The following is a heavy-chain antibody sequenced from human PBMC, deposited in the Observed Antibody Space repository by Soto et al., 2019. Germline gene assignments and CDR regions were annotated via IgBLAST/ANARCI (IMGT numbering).Heavy chain of an antibody. D-gene: IGHD6-19*01. Sequence: SETLSLTCAVSGWSISGTSSWSWIRQPPGKGLEWIGEIYHSGSTNYNPSLKSRVSISVDTSKNQFSLEIYSVTASDTAIYYCARDPGRAVALDWGEGTLVTVS. CDR2: IYHSGST. CDR1: GWSISGTSS. CDR3: ARDPGRAVALD. J-gene: IGHJ4*02. V-gene: IGHV4-4*02.